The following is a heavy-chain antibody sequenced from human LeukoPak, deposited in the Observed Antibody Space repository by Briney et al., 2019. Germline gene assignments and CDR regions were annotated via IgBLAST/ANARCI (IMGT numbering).Heavy chain of an antibody. V-gene: IGHV3-23*01. CDR3: AKDWEHYYYDSSGYYEESDY. D-gene: IGHD3-22*01. CDR2: ISGSGGST. Sequence: GGSLRLSCAASGFTFSSYAMSWVRQAPGKGLEWVSAISGSGGSTYYADSVKGRFTISRDNSKNTLYLQMNSLRAEDTAVYYCAKDWEHYYYDSSGYYEESDYWGQGILVTVSS. CDR1: GFTFSSYA. J-gene: IGHJ4*02.